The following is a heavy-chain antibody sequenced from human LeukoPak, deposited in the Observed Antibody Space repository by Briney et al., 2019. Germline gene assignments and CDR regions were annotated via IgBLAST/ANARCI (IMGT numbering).Heavy chain of an antibody. D-gene: IGHD2-2*02. CDR1: GFTFSNYA. J-gene: IGHJ4*02. Sequence: GGSLRLSCAASGFTFSNYAMSWVRQAPGKGLEWVSAFSGSGGSTYYADSVKGRFTISRDNSKDTLYLQMNSLRAEDTAVYYCAKDVGYCSSTTCYKPFDYWGQGTLVTVSS. V-gene: IGHV3-23*01. CDR3: AKDVGYCSSTTCYKPFDY. CDR2: FSGSGGST.